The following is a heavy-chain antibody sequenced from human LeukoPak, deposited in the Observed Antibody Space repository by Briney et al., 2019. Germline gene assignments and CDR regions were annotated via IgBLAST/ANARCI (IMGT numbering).Heavy chain of an antibody. CDR3: ARKNDLFNAAFDI. V-gene: IGHV3-53*01. CDR1: GFTVSSSY. J-gene: IGHJ3*02. CDR2: TYTDVNT. D-gene: IGHD1-1*01. Sequence: GGSLRLSCAASGFTVSSSYMSWVRQAPGKGLEWVSITYTDVNTNYADSVKGRFTISRDNSQNTLSLQMSSLRAGDTAVYYCARKNDLFNAAFDIWGQGTVVTVSS.